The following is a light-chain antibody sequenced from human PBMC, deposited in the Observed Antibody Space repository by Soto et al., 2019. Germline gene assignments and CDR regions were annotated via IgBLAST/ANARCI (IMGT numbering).Light chain of an antibody. Sequence: EIVLTQSPSTLSLSPGERATLSCMASQSVSSYLAWYQQKPGQAPRLLIYDASNRATGIPARFSGSGSGTDFTLTISSLEPEDFAVYYCQQRSNWLTFGGGTKWIS. CDR1: QSVSSY. CDR2: DAS. CDR3: QQRSNWLT. V-gene: IGKV3-11*01. J-gene: IGKJ4*01.